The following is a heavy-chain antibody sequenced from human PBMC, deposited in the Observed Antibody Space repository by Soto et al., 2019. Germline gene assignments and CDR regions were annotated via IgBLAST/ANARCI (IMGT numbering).Heavy chain of an antibody. J-gene: IGHJ4*02. D-gene: IGHD2-2*01. V-gene: IGHV4-31*03. CDR2: IYYSGST. CDR3: ARSSTSANYFDY. Sequence: QVQLQESGPGLVKPSQTLSLTCTVSGGSISSGGYYWSWIRQHPGKGLEWIGYIYYSGSTYYNPSLKSRVTISVDTSKNQFSLKLNSVNAADSAVYYCARSSTSANYFDYWGQGTLVTVSS. CDR1: GGSISSGGYY.